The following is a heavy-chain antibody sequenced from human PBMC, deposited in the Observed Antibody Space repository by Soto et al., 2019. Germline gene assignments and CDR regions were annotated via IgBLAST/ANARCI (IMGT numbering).Heavy chain of an antibody. CDR1: GFIFSGSA. CDR2: IRTRPNNFAT. D-gene: IGHD4-17*01. J-gene: IGHJ6*04. CDR3: TRPLGNGDYTETSRPVDV. V-gene: IGHV3-73*01. Sequence: EVKLVESGGGLVQPGGSLKLSCAASGFIFSGSAMHWVRQASGKGLEWVGRIRTRPNNFATQYGESLKGRFTISRDDSKNTAYLEMKSLKSEGTAGYYCTRPLGNGDYTETSRPVDVWGKGTTVTVSS.